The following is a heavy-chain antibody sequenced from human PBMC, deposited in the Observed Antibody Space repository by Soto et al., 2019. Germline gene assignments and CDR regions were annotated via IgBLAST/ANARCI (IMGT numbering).Heavy chain of an antibody. V-gene: IGHV3-30*03. CDR2: ISYDGSNK. CDR3: ARDPSVGAYFDY. CDR1: GFIFSSYG. Sequence: QPGGSLRLSCSASGFIFSSYGMHWVRRAPGKGLEWAAVISYDGSNKYYADSVKGRFTISRDNSKNTVYLQMNSLRAEDTAVYYCARDPSVGAYFDYWGQGILVTVSS. D-gene: IGHD1-26*01. J-gene: IGHJ4*02.